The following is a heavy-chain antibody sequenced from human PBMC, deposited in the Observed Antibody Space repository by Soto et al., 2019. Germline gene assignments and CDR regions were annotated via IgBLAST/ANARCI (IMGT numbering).Heavy chain of an antibody. CDR3: AKDGYSSSSCAFDG. J-gene: IGHJ4*02. Sequence: TGGSLRLSCAASGFTFNSYSMSWVRLAPGKGLEWVSGITVSGDTTSYADSVKGRFTISRDDSRNKMYLQMNSLRAEDTAVYYCAKDGYSSSSCAFDGWGQGTQVTVSS. D-gene: IGHD6-13*01. CDR2: ITVSGDTT. V-gene: IGHV3-23*01. CDR1: GFTFNSYS.